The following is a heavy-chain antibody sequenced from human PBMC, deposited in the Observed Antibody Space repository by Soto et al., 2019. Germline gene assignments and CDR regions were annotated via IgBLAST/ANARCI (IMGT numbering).Heavy chain of an antibody. Sequence: SETLSLTCTVSGGSISSYHWSWIWQPPGKGLEWIGYIYYSGSTNYNPSLKSRVTISVDTSKNQFSLKLSSVTAADTAVYYCARVSNDYGDYFDYWGQGTLVTVSS. J-gene: IGHJ4*02. CDR2: IYYSGST. V-gene: IGHV4-59*01. CDR1: GGSISSYH. CDR3: ARVSNDYGDYFDY. D-gene: IGHD4-17*01.